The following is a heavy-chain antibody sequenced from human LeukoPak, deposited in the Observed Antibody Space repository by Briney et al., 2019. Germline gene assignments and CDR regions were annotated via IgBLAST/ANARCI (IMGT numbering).Heavy chain of an antibody. CDR3: ARQAYSSSSSSYI. Sequence: MPSETLSLTCAVSGYSISSGYYWGWIRQPPGKGLEWIGSMHHSGSTYYNPSLKSRVTISVDTSNNQFSLKLNFVTAADTAVYYCARQAYSSSSSSYIWGQGTMVTVSS. CDR1: GYSISSGYY. V-gene: IGHV4-38-2*01. D-gene: IGHD2-2*01. CDR2: MHHSGST. J-gene: IGHJ3*02.